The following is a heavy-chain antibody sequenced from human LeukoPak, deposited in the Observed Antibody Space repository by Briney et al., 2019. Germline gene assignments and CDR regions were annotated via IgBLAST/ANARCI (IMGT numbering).Heavy chain of an antibody. CDR2: ITGTGNNS. J-gene: IGHJ6*03. Sequence: GGSLRLSCVASGFTFNSYAMSWVRQAPGKGLEWVSHITGTGNNSMYADSVRSRFTTSRDNSKNTLYLQMNNLRVEDMAIYYCAKRDGRASGAFYYMDVWGKGTTVIVSS. CDR1: GFTFNSYA. CDR3: AKRDGRASGAFYYMDV. D-gene: IGHD2-8*02. V-gene: IGHV3-23*01.